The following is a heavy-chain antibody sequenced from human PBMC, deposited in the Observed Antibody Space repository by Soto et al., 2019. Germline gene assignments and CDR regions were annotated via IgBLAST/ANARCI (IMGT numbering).Heavy chain of an antibody. V-gene: IGHV3-9*01. CDR2: IGWDGDST. J-gene: IGHJ6*02. Sequence: EVQLVESGGGLVQPGRSLRLSCAGSGFSFDDYAMHWVRQAPGKGLEWVSGIGWDGDSTGYADSVKGRFKISRDNAKKSLYLQMNSLRAEDTALYYCAKCRSSWAESGMDVWGQGTTVTVSS. CDR1: GFSFDDYA. CDR3: AKCRSSWAESGMDV.